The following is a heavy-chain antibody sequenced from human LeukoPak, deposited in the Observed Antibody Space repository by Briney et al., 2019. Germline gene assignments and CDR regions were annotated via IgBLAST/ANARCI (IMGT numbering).Heavy chain of an antibody. V-gene: IGHV1-3*01. D-gene: IGHD3-10*01. Sequence: ASVKVSCKASGGTFSSYAISWVRQAPGQRLEWMGWISAGSGDTKYSQKFQGRVTITSDTSASIAYMELSSLRSEDTAVYYCARLPYGVIYYFDYWGQGTLVTVSS. CDR2: ISAGSGDT. CDR1: GGTFSSYA. J-gene: IGHJ4*02. CDR3: ARLPYGVIYYFDY.